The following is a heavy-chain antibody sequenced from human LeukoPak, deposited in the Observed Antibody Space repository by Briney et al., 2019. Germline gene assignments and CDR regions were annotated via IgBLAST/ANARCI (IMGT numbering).Heavy chain of an antibody. CDR2: IYYSGST. V-gene: IGHV4-38-2*02. CDR1: GYSISSGYY. CDR3: ARHSPAIPNWFDP. Sequence: SETLSLTCIVSGYSISSGYYWGWIRQPPGKGLEWIGSIYYSGSTYYNPSLKSRVTISVDTSKNQFSLKLSSVTAADTAVYYCARHSPAIPNWFDPWGQGTLVTVSS. D-gene: IGHD2-2*02. J-gene: IGHJ5*02.